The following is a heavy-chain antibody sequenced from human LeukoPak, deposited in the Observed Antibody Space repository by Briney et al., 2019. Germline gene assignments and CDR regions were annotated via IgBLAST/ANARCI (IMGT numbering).Heavy chain of an antibody. V-gene: IGHV5-51*01. CDR3: ARFGLTSSLDY. CDR2: IYPGDSDT. D-gene: IGHD6-13*01. Sequence: GESLKISCKISGYRLTDNWIGWVRQVAGKGLEWMGVIYPGDSDTRYSPSFQGQVTFSMDTSISTAYLQWSGLKASDTAIYYCARFGLTSSLDYWGQGTLVTVSS. CDR1: GYRLTDNW. J-gene: IGHJ4*02.